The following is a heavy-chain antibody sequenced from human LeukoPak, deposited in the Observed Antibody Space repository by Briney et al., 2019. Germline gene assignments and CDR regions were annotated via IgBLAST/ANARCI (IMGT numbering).Heavy chain of an antibody. D-gene: IGHD7-27*01. V-gene: IGHV3-21*01. CDR2: ISGSSSFM. J-gene: IGHJ4*02. Sequence: GGSLRLSCAASGFIFSNYNMNWVRQAPGKGLEWVSSISGSSSFMKYADSLKGRFTISRDNAKNSLYLQVNSLRAEDTAVYYCARKTGVTGEAFDYWGQGTQVTVSS. CDR3: ARKTGVTGEAFDY. CDR1: GFIFSNYN.